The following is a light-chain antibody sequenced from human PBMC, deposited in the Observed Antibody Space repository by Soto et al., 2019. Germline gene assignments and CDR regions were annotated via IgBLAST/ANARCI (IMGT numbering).Light chain of an antibody. CDR1: QSISSW. V-gene: IGKV1-5*03. CDR3: QQYDNDSWT. CDR2: RAS. J-gene: IGKJ1*01. Sequence: DIQMTQSPSTLSASVGDRVVITCRASQSISSWLAWYQQKPGKAPNLLIYRASTLKSGVPSRFSGSGSGTEFPLTISSLQRDDLGTEYCQQYDNDSWTFGQGTKVEIK.